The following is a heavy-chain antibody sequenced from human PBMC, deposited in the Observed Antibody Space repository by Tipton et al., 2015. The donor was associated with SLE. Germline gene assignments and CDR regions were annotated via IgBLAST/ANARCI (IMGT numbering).Heavy chain of an antibody. CDR2: IYYTGTT. V-gene: IGHV4-59*02. CDR3: ARVVAVAGIHYYSVDI. Sequence: LRLSCTVSGGSVTNYYWSWIRQPPGKGLEWIGYIYYTGTTSYNPSLKSRLIMTVDTSKTQFSLKLNSLTAADTAVYYCARVVAVAGIHYYSVDIWGQGTTVTVSS. CDR1: GGSVTNYY. J-gene: IGHJ6*02. D-gene: IGHD6-19*01.